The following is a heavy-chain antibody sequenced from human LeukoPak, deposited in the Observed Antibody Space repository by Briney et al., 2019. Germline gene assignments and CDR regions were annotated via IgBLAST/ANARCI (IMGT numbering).Heavy chain of an antibody. CDR3: AAPGYYDSSGYSI. D-gene: IGHD3-22*01. Sequence: TSVKVSCKASGFTFTSSAMQWVRQARGQRLEWIGWIVVGSGNTNYAQKFQERVTINRDMSTSTAYMELSSLRSEDTAVYYCAAPGYYDSSGYSIWGQGTLVTVSS. CDR2: IVVGSGNT. CDR1: GFTFTSSA. V-gene: IGHV1-58*02. J-gene: IGHJ4*02.